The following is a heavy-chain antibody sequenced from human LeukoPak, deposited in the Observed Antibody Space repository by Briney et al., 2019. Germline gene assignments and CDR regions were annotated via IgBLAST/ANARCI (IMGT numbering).Heavy chain of an antibody. CDR2: ISSSSSTI. D-gene: IGHD3-3*01. V-gene: IGHV3-48*01. J-gene: IGHJ4*02. CDR1: GFTFSSYS. Sequence: QPGGSLRLSCAASGFTFSSYSMSWVRQAPGKGLEWVSYISSSSSTIYYADSVEGRSTSSRDNAKKSHHLQMSGRPAAETAVYYCARDVWSGYYTWGVFDYWGQGTLVTVSS. CDR3: ARDVWSGYYTWGVFDY.